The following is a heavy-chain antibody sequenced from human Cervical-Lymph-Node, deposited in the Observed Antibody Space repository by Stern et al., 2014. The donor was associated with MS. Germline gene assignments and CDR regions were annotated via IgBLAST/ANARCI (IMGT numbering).Heavy chain of an antibody. CDR3: VSDGSGWKN. D-gene: IGHD3-10*01. V-gene: IGHV3-73*01. CDR1: GILFSGAS. CDR2: IRSKSNAYTT. J-gene: IGHJ4*02. Sequence: EVQLLESGGGLVQPGGSLKLSCAASGILFSGASMHWVRQPSGKGLVWIGRIRSKSNAYTTTYTASVKGRFTISRDDSKSTAYLQLNSLKTEDTAVYYCVSDGSGWKNWGQGTLVTVSS.